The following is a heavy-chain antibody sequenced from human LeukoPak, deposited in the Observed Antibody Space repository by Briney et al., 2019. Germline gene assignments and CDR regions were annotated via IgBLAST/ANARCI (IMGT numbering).Heavy chain of an antibody. V-gene: IGHV3-21*06. Sequence: PGGSLRLSCAASGFTFSSYSMNWVRQAPGKGLEWVSSISSSSSYIYYADSVKGRFTISRDNSKNTVHLQMNSLRGEDTAVYYCAKEGYYGSGSFPDYWGQGTLVTVSS. CDR1: GFTFSSYS. D-gene: IGHD3-10*01. CDR2: ISSSSSYI. J-gene: IGHJ4*02. CDR3: AKEGYYGSGSFPDY.